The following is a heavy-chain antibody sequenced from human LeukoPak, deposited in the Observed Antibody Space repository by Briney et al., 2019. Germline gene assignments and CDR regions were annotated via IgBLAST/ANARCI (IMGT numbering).Heavy chain of an antibody. J-gene: IGHJ3*02. Sequence: SETLSLTCTVSGYSISSGYYWGWIRQPPGKGLEWIGSIYHSGSTYYNPFLKSRVTISVDTSKNQFSLRLSSVAAADTAVYFCARGPYSYDSSGAFDIWGQGTMVTVSS. V-gene: IGHV4-38-2*02. CDR1: GYSISSGYY. CDR3: ARGPYSYDSSGAFDI. D-gene: IGHD3-22*01. CDR2: IYHSGST.